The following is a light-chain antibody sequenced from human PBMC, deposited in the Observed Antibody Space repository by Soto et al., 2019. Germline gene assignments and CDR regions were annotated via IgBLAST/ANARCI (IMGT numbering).Light chain of an antibody. V-gene: IGKV1-12*01. Sequence: DIQMTQSPSSVSASVGDRVTITCRASQDISSWLGWYQQKPGKAPKLLIYGASSLQSGVPSRFSGGGSATDFTRTISSLQHEEFATYYCQQSKTFPPTFGGGTEVEIK. CDR2: GAS. J-gene: IGKJ4*01. CDR3: QQSKTFPPT. CDR1: QDISSW.